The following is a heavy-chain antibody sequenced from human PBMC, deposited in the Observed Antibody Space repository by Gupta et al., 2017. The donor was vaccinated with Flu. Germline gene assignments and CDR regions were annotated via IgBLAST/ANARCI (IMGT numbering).Heavy chain of an antibody. V-gene: IGHV3-21*01. D-gene: IGHD1-26*01. Sequence: CGDSGFTFSSYSMNWVRQAAGKGLEWVSSISSSRSYIYYADSVKSRFTISRDNAKNSRYLQMNRLRGEDTAVYYCARREDYWGQGTLVTVSS. CDR1: GFTFSSYS. CDR3: ARREDY. J-gene: IGHJ4*02. CDR2: ISSSRSYI.